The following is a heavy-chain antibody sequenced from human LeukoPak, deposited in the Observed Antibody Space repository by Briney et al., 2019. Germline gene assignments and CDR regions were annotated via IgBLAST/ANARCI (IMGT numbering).Heavy chain of an antibody. CDR3: AKARRPIYCGGDCYPYDY. CDR2: ISYDGSNK. V-gene: IGHV3-30*18. D-gene: IGHD2-21*02. CDR1: GFTFSNAW. J-gene: IGHJ4*02. Sequence: PGGSLRLSCAASGFTFSNAWMSWVRQAPGKGLEWAAVISYDGSNKYYADSVKGRFTISRYNSKNTLYLQMNSLRAEDTALYYCAKARRPIYCGGDCYPYDYWGQGTLVTLSS.